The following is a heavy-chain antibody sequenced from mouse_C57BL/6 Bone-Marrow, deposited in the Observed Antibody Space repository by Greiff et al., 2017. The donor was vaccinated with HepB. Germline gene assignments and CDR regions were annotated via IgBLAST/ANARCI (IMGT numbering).Heavy chain of an antibody. Sequence: QVQLKQPGAELVRPGPSVKLSCKASGYTFTSYWMHWVKQRPGQGLEWIGVIDPSDSYTNYNQKFKGKATLTVDTSSSTAYMQLSSLTSEDSAVYYCARGWLLLYYAMDYWGQGTSVTVSS. CDR2: IDPSDSYT. CDR1: GYTFTSYW. D-gene: IGHD2-3*01. J-gene: IGHJ4*01. V-gene: IGHV1-59*01. CDR3: ARGWLLLYYAMDY.